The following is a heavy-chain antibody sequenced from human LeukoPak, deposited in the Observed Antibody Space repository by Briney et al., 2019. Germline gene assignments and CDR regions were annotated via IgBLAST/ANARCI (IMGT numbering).Heavy chain of an antibody. V-gene: IGHV3-30*04. Sequence: PGGSLRLSCAASGFTFSSYAMHWVRQAPGKGLEWVAVLSYDGSNKYYADSVKGRFTISRDNSKNTLYLQMNSLRAEDTAVYYCARSSRGAGLDYWGQGTLVTVSS. CDR3: ARSSRGAGLDY. D-gene: IGHD3-10*01. CDR2: LSYDGSNK. CDR1: GFTFSSYA. J-gene: IGHJ4*02.